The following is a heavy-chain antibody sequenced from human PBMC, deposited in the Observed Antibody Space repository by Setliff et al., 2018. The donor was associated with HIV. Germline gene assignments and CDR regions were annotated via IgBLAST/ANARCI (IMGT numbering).Heavy chain of an antibody. Sequence: GASVKVSCKASGGTFSRHAINWVRQAPGQGLEWMGAIIPIHGTPNYAQKFQGRVTITADESTSTAYMELSSLSSVDTAVYYCAREYYDFWSGYSDAFHIWGQGTMVTVSS. D-gene: IGHD3-3*01. CDR3: AREYYDFWSGYSDAFHI. CDR1: GGTFSRHA. J-gene: IGHJ3*02. CDR2: IIPIHGTP. V-gene: IGHV1-69*13.